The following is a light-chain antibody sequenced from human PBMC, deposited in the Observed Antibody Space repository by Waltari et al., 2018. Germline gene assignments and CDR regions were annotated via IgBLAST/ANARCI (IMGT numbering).Light chain of an antibody. J-gene: IGKJ4*01. CDR1: QVISSD. Sequence: IQLTQSPSSLSASVGDRVTITCRASQVISSDLAWYQQKPGKATKLLISASSTLQSGVPPRFSGSGSGTDFTLTISSLQPEDFATYYCQQLYSYPITFGGGTKLEIK. CDR2: ASS. V-gene: IGKV1-9*01. CDR3: QQLYSYPIT.